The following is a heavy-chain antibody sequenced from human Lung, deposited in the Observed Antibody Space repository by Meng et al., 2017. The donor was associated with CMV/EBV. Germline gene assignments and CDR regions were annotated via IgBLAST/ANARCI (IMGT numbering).Heavy chain of an antibody. CDR3: AREQGAMGGNYFYAMDV. CDR1: GFIFSNYW. Sequence: SCAASGFIFSNYWMTWVRQAPGKGLEWVANIKEDGSEKSYVDSVKGRFTISRDNAKNSLSLEMNSLRAEDMAVYYCAREQGAMGGNYFYAMDVWGQGTXVT. J-gene: IGHJ6*02. V-gene: IGHV3-7*01. CDR2: IKEDGSEK. D-gene: IGHD2-2*01.